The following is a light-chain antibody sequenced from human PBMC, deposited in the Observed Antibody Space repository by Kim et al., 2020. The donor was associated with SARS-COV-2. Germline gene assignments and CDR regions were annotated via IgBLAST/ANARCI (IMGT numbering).Light chain of an antibody. Sequence: QRVTISCSGSSSNIGSNYVYWYQQLPGTAPKLLIYRNNQRPSGVPDRFSGSKSGTSASLAISGLRSEDEADYYCAAWDDSLSGFWVFCGGTQLTVL. V-gene: IGLV1-47*01. J-gene: IGLJ3*02. CDR3: AAWDDSLSGFWV. CDR1: SSNIGSNY. CDR2: RNN.